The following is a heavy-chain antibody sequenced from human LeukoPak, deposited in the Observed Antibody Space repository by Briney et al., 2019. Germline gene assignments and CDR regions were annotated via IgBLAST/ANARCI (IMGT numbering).Heavy chain of an antibody. V-gene: IGHV3-74*01. Sequence: GGSLRLSCAASGFTFSSYWMHWVRQAPGKGLVWVSRINSDGSSTGYADSVKGRFTISRDNAKNSLYLQMNSLRAEDTAVYYCARMSSSWYVDYYYYMDAWGKGTTVTISS. CDR1: GFTFSSYW. J-gene: IGHJ6*03. CDR2: INSDGSST. D-gene: IGHD6-13*01. CDR3: ARMSSSWYVDYYYYMDA.